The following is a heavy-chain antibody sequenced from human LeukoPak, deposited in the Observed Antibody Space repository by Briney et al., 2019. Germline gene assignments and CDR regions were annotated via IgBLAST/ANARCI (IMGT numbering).Heavy chain of an antibody. D-gene: IGHD3-3*01. CDR2: INHSGST. CDR1: GGSFSGYY. CDR3: ARYDFWSGSCFDY. J-gene: IGHJ4*02. V-gene: IGHV4-34*01. Sequence: SETLSLTCAVYGGSFSGYYWSWTRQPPGKGLEWIGEINHSGSTNYNPSLKSRVTISVDTSKNQFSLKLSSVTAADTAVYYCARYDFWSGSCFDYWGQGTLVTVSS.